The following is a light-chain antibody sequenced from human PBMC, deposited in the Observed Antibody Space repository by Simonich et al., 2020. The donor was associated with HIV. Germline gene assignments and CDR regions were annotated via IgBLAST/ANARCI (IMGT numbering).Light chain of an antibody. CDR2: WAS. V-gene: IGKV4-1*01. CDR1: QSVLSSSNNKNY. CDR3: QQYYSTPLT. J-gene: IGKJ4*01. Sequence: DIVMTQSPDSLTVSLGERATINSKSSQSVLSSSNNKNYLTWYQQKPGQPPKLLIYWASTRESGVPDRFSGSGSGTDFTLTITSLQAEDVAVYFCQQYYSTPLTFGGGTKVEIK.